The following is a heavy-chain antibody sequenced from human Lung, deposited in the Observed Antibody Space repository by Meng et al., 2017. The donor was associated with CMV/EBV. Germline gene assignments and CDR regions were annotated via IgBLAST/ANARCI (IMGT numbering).Heavy chain of an antibody. CDR3: ARLFHTSLGTNYYYGMDV. CDR2: INPHSGDT. D-gene: IGHD3-10*01. V-gene: IGHV1-2*02. CDR1: GYTFTGYN. J-gene: IGHJ6*02. Sequence: ASVXVSXKASGYTFTGYNIYWVRQAPGQGLEWMGWINPHSGDTKYAQKFQGRVTLTTDTSINTAYMEVSRLKSDDTAVFFCARLFHTSLGTNYYYGMDVWGLGXTVTVSS.